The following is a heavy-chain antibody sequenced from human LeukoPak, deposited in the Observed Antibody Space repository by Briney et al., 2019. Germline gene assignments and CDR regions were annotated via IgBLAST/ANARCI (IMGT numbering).Heavy chain of an antibody. D-gene: IGHD2-21*02. J-gene: IGHJ4*02. CDR1: GFTFSSYA. Sequence: GGSLRLSCAASGFTFSSYAMSWDRQAPGKGLEWVSGISDSGDRAHYADSVKGRFTISRDNSKNTLYLQMNSLRAEDTAIYYCAKYFACGGDCSLPYYFDYWGQGTLVTVSS. V-gene: IGHV3-23*01. CDR2: ISDSGDRA. CDR3: AKYFACGGDCSLPYYFDY.